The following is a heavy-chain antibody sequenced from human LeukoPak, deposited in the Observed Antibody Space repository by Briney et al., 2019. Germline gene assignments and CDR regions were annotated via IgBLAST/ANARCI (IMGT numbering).Heavy chain of an antibody. CDR1: GGSISSYY. J-gene: IGHJ3*02. Sequence: PSETLSLTCTVSGGSISSYYWSWIRQPAGKGLEWIGRIYTSGSTNYNPSLKSRVTMSVDTSKNQFSLKLSSVTAADTAVYYCARDFPRGYYDFWSGYYWDAFDIWGQGTMVTVSS. CDR3: ARDFPRGYYDFWSGYYWDAFDI. V-gene: IGHV4-4*07. D-gene: IGHD3-3*01. CDR2: IYTSGST.